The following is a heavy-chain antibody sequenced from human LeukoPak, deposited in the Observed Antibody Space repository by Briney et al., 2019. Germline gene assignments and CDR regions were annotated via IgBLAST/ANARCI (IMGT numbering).Heavy chain of an antibody. CDR3: ASLGIGILMQRQYYFDY. Sequence: GSSVKLSYKASGRTFSSYAISWVRQAPGQRLEWMGGIIPIFGTANYAQKFQGRVTITTDESTSTAYMELSSLRSEDTAVYYCASLGIGILMQRQYYFDYWGQGTLVTVSS. D-gene: IGHD2-8*01. CDR2: IIPIFGTA. J-gene: IGHJ4*02. V-gene: IGHV1-69*05. CDR1: GRTFSSYA.